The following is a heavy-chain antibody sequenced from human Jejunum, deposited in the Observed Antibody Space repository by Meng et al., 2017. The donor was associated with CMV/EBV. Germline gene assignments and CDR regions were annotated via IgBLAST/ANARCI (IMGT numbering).Heavy chain of an antibody. D-gene: IGHD6-19*01. CDR1: SDSISSNF. CDR2: IYSSGST. V-gene: IGHV4-4*07. Sequence: QGKLKESGSGLVKPSETLSLTCTVSSDSISSNFWSWIRQPAGKGLEWIGRIYSSGSTFYNPSLKSRVTMSVDTSKNQFSLSLASVTAADTAIYFCAREESVGIAVTGTFDYWGQGILVTVSS. CDR3: AREESVGIAVTGTFDY. J-gene: IGHJ4*02.